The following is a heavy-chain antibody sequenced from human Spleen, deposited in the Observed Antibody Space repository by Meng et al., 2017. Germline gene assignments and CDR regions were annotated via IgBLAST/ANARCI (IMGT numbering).Heavy chain of an antibody. J-gene: IGHJ4*02. D-gene: IGHD3-22*01. CDR2: INAVFGTT. V-gene: IGHV1-69*06. CDR3: ARDRYYGSSGYYLDY. CDR1: GGIFSNYV. Sequence: SVKVSCKALGGIFSNYVIGWVRQAPGQGLEWMGGINAVFGTTNYAQKFQGRVTITADKSTSTAYMELSSLRSEDTAVYYCARDRYYGSSGYYLDYWGQGTLVTVSS.